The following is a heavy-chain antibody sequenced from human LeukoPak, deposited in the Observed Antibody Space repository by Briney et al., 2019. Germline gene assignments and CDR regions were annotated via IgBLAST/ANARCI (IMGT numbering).Heavy chain of an antibody. CDR3: ARHYRSGSYSVGDAFDI. CDR2: IYPGDSDT. D-gene: IGHD1-26*01. V-gene: IGHV5-51*01. Sequence: GESLKISCKGSGYSFTSYWIGWVRQMPGKGLEWMGIIYPGDSDTRYSPSFQGQVTISADKSISTAYLQWSSLKASDTAMYYCARHYRSGSYSVGDAFDIWGQGTMVTVSS. J-gene: IGHJ3*02. CDR1: GYSFTSYW.